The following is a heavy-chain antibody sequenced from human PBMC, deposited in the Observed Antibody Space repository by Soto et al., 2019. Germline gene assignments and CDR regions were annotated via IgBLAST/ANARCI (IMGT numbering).Heavy chain of an antibody. D-gene: IGHD6-13*01. Sequence: EVQLVESGGGLVKPGGSLRLSCAASGFTFSSYSMNWVRQAPGKGLEWVSSISSSSSYIYYADSVKGRFTISRDNAKNSLYLQMNSLRAEDTAVYYCARDAKQLVQSGHYYYYMDVWGKGTTVTVSS. CDR3: ARDAKQLVQSGHYYYYMDV. CDR2: ISSSSSYI. CDR1: GFTFSSYS. J-gene: IGHJ6*03. V-gene: IGHV3-21*01.